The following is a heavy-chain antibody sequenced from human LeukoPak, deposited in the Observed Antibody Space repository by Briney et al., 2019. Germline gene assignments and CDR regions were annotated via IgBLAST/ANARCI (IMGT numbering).Heavy chain of an antibody. CDR1: GYTLTELS. D-gene: IGHD1-26*01. CDR3: ATTPLVGATGWFDP. V-gene: IGHV1-24*01. J-gene: IGHJ5*02. CDR2: FDPEDGET. Sequence: ASVKVSCKVSGYTLTELSMHWVRQAPGKGLEWMGSFDPEDGETIYAQKFQGRVTMTEDTSTDTAYMELSSLRSEDTAVYYCATTPLVGATGWFDPWGQGTLVTVSS.